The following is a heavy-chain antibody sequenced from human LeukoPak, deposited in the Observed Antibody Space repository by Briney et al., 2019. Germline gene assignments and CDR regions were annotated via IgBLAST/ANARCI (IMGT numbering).Heavy chain of an antibody. Sequence: GGSLRLSCAASGFTFNTFNMNWVRQAPGKGLEWVSSITSGGDYIYYADSVKGRFTTSRDNAKHSLSLQLNGLRVEDTAVYYCARGHYDVLAASYKWTPDYWGQGPRVTVSS. CDR2: ITSGGDYI. CDR3: ARGHYDVLAASYKWTPDY. CDR1: GFTFNTFN. D-gene: IGHD3-9*01. V-gene: IGHV3-21*01. J-gene: IGHJ4*02.